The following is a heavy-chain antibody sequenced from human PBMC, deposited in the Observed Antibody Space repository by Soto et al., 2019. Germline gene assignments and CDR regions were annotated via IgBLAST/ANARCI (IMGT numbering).Heavy chain of an antibody. V-gene: IGHV1-2*02. CDR1: GYTFTGYY. D-gene: IGHD6-13*01. J-gene: IGHJ6*02. CDR2: INPNSGGT. Sequence: ASVKVSCKASGYTFTGYYMHWVRQAPGQGLEWMGWINPNSGGTNYAQKFQGRVTMTRDTSISTAYMELSRLRSDDTAVYYCARAYSSSWPDYYYGMDVWGQGTTVTVSS. CDR3: ARAYSSSWPDYYYGMDV.